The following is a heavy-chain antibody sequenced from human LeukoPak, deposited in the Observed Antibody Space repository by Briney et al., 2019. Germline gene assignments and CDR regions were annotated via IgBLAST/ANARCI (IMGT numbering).Heavy chain of an antibody. D-gene: IGHD3-10*01. J-gene: IGHJ4*02. CDR2: IIPIFGTA. V-gene: IGHV1-69*13. CDR3: ARRPYGPRLYYFDY. Sequence: ASVTVSFTASGGTFSSYAISWVRQAPGQGLEWMGGIIPIFGTANYAQKFQGRVTITADESTSAAYMELSSLRSEDTAVYYCARRPYGPRLYYFDYWGQGTLVTVSS. CDR1: GGTFSSYA.